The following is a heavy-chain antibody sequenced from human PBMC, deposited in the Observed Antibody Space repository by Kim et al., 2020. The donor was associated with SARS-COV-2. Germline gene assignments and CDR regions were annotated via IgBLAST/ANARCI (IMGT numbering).Heavy chain of an antibody. V-gene: IGHV3-53*01. J-gene: IGHJ4*02. D-gene: IGHD6-13*01. CDR3: AREIGTGYSVGY. Sequence: YYADSVKGRFTISRDNSKNTLYLQMNSLRAEDTAVYYCAREIGTGYSVGYWGQGTLVTVSS.